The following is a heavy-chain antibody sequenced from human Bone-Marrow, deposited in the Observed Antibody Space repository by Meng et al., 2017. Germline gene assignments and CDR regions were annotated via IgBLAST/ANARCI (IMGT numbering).Heavy chain of an antibody. CDR2: INPSGGST. CDR3: AREHLMKRDGYNFNY. D-gene: IGHD5-24*01. V-gene: IGHV1-46*01. J-gene: IGHJ4*02. CDR1: GYTFTSYY. Sequence: ASVKVSCKASGYTFTSYYMHWVRQAPGQGLEWMGIINPSGGSTSYAQKFQGRVTMTRDTSTSTAYMELSSLRSEDTAVYYCAREHLMKRDGYNFNYWGQGTLVTVSS.